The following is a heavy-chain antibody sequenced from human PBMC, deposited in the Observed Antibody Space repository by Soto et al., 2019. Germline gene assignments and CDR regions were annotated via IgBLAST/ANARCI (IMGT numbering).Heavy chain of an antibody. D-gene: IGHD7-27*01. J-gene: IGHJ5*02. CDR1: GLSISSYW. CDR3: ARILGS. CDR2: IKQDGSEK. Sequence: EVLLVESGGGLAQPGGSLRLSCEVSGLSISSYWRNWVRQAPGKGLEWVANIKQDGSEKHYVDSVEGRFSISRDNDKNSLYLQMNNLRADDTAVYYCARILGSWGQGTLVTVSS. V-gene: IGHV3-7*01.